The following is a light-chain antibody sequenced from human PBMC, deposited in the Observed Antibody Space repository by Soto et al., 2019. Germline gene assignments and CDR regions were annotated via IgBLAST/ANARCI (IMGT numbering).Light chain of an antibody. V-gene: IGKV3-11*01. CDR1: QSVSSY. Sequence: EIVLTQSPATLSLSPGERATLSCRASQSVSSYLACYQQKPGQAPRLLIYDASNRATGIPARFSGSGSGTDFTLTISSLETEDFAVYYCQQRSNWPLTFGPGTKVDI. CDR3: QQRSNWPLT. CDR2: DAS. J-gene: IGKJ3*01.